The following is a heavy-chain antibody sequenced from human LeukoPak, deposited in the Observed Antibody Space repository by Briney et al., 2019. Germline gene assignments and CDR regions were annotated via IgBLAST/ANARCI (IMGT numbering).Heavy chain of an antibody. CDR1: GFTFSSYW. CDR3: ARDGGSYLPHDAFDI. D-gene: IGHD1-26*01. V-gene: IGHV3-74*01. CDR2: INSDGSST. Sequence: PGGSLSLSXAASGFTFSSYWMHWVRQAPGKGLVWVSRINSDGSSTSYADSVKGRFTISRDNAKNTLYLQMNSLRAEDTAVYYCARDGGSYLPHDAFDIWGQGTMVTVSS. J-gene: IGHJ3*02.